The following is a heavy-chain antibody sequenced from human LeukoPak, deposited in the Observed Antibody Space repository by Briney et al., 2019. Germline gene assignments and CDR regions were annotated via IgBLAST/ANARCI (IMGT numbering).Heavy chain of an antibody. J-gene: IGHJ4*02. CDR3: AKEPQTIPYDY. CDR1: GFTVSGNY. V-gene: IGHV3-53*01. CDR2: IYSGGTT. Sequence: GGSLRLSCAASGFTVSGNYMRWVRQAPGKGLEWVSLIYSGGTTYYADSVKGRFTISRDNSKNTLYLQMNSLRAEDTAVYYCAKEPQTIPYDYWGQGTLVTVSS. D-gene: IGHD5-24*01.